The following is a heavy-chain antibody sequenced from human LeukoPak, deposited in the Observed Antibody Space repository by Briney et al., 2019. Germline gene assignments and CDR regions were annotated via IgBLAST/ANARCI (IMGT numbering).Heavy chain of an antibody. CDR3: ASPGIAPRKGYFDY. CDR2: IYYSGST. V-gene: IGHV4-39*01. D-gene: IGHD6-6*01. J-gene: IGHJ4*02. Sequence: SETLSLTCTVSGGSISSSSYYWGWIRQPPGKGLEWIGSIYYSGSTYYNPSLKSRVTISVDTSKNQFSLKLSSVTAADTAVYYCASPGIAPRKGYFDYWGQGTLVTVSS. CDR1: GGSISSSSYY.